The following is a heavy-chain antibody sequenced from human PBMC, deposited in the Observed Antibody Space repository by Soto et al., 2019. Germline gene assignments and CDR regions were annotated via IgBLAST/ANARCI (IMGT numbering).Heavy chain of an antibody. Sequence: EVQVVESGGGLIQPGGSLRLSCAVSGCIVSSNYMSWVRQAPGKGLEWVSVIYSGGSTYYADSVKGRFTISRDNSKNTVYLQMNSLRAEDTAGYYCARMESIAGYPWGQGTLVTVSS. D-gene: IGHD1-1*01. CDR1: GCIVSSNY. CDR2: IYSGGST. V-gene: IGHV3-53*01. CDR3: ARMESIAGYP. J-gene: IGHJ5*02.